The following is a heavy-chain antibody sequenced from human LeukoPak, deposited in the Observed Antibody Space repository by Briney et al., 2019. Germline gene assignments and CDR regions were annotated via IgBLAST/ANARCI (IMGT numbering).Heavy chain of an antibody. CDR2: IYHSGST. V-gene: IGHV4-4*02. CDR3: ASGIMITFGGVIAPGWFDP. J-gene: IGHJ5*02. D-gene: IGHD3-16*02. Sequence: SETLSLTCAVSCGSISSSNWWSWVRQPPGKGLEWIGEIYHSGSTNYNPSLKSRVTISVDKSKNQFSLKLSSVTAADTAVYYCASGIMITFGGVIAPGWFDPWGQGTLVTVSS. CDR1: CGSISSSNW.